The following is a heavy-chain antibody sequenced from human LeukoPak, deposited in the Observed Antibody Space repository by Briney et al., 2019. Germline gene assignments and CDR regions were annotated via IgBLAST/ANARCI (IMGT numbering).Heavy chain of an antibody. D-gene: IGHD3-22*01. CDR1: GYTLTELS. CDR3: ATVGVVVITNAFDI. CDR2: FDPEDGET. J-gene: IGHJ3*02. Sequence: ASVKVSCKVSGYTLTELSMHWVRQAPGKGLEWMGGFDPEDGETIYAQKFQGRVTMTEDTSTDTAYMELGSLRSEDTAVYYCATVGVVVITNAFDIWGQGTMVTVSS. V-gene: IGHV1-24*01.